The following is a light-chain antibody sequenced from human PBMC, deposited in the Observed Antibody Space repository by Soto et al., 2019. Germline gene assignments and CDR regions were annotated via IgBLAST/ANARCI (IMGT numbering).Light chain of an antibody. CDR2: DVS. Sequence: QSALTQPRSVSGPPGQSVSISCSGTSSDVGTYNYVSWYQQHPGKAPKLMIYDVSNRPSGVSDRFSGSKSGNTASLTISGLQAEDEGDYYCYSYTSSSTVVFGGGTKVTVL. CDR3: YSYTSSSTVV. J-gene: IGLJ2*01. CDR1: SSDVGTYNY. V-gene: IGLV2-11*01.